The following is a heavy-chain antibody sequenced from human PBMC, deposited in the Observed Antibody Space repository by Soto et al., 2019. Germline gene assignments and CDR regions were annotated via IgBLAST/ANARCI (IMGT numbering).Heavy chain of an antibody. V-gene: IGHV4-30-4*01. CDR3: ARGPSGDKVDS. Sequence: QVQLQESGPGLVKPSQTLSLTYTVSGGSISTVDYWWSWIRQSPDMGLEWIGHIYEGGRTYNNPSLESRVNMSVDTSKSQLYLTLSSVSAAETAVYYCARGPSGDKVDSWGQGTLVTVSS. D-gene: IGHD7-27*01. J-gene: IGHJ4*02. CDR1: GGSISTVDYW. CDR2: IYEGGRT.